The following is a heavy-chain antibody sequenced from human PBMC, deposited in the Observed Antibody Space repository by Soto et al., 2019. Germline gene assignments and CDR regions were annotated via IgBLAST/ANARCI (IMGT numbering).Heavy chain of an antibody. CDR2: IIPIFGTA. J-gene: IGHJ4*02. D-gene: IGHD3-22*01. CDR1: GGTFSSYA. CDR3: ARDLGNYYDSSGYFDY. V-gene: IGHV1-69*13. Sequence: SVKVSCKASGGTFSSYAISWVRQAPGQGLEWMGGIIPIFGTANYAQKFQGRVTITADESTSTAYMELSSLRSEDTAVYYCARDLGNYYDSSGYFDYWGQGALVTVSS.